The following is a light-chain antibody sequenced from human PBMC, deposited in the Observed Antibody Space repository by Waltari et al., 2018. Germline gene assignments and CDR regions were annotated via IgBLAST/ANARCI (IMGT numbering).Light chain of an antibody. V-gene: IGKV1-5*03. Sequence: DIQMTQSPSTLSAPVGDRVTITCRASQSIRSWLAWYQQKPRKAPKLLISKASTLESGVPSRFSGSGSGTEFTLTISSLQPDDFATYHCQQYKSPPWTFGQGTKVEIK. CDR1: QSIRSW. CDR3: QQYKSPPWT. CDR2: KAS. J-gene: IGKJ1*01.